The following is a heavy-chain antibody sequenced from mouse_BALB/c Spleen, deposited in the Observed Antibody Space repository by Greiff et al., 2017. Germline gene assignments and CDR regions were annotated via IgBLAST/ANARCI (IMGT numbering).Heavy chain of an antibody. CDR1: GYTFTSYW. J-gene: IGHJ1*01. CDR2: IYPGNSDT. V-gene: IGHV1-5*01. Sequence: EVQLQQSGTVLARPGASVKMSCKASGYTFTSYWMHWVKQRPGQGLEWIGAIYPGNSDTSYNQKFKGKAKLTAVTSTSTAYMELSSLTNEDSAVYYCTRDYGNCGTLRYFDDWGAGTTVTVSS. CDR3: TRDYGNCGTLRYFDD. D-gene: IGHD2-1*01.